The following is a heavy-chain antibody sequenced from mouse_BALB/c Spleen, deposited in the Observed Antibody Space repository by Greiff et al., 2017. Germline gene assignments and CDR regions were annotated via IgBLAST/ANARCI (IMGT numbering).Heavy chain of an antibody. Sequence: QVQLQQSGAELARPGASVKLSCKASGYTFTDYYINWVKQRTGQGLEWIGEIYPGSGNTYYNEKFKGKATLTVDNSSSTAYTELRSLTSEDSAVYYCARGNYDYWGQGTTLTVSS. CDR1: GYTFTDYY. J-gene: IGHJ2*01. CDR2: IYPGSGNT. CDR3: ARGNYDY. D-gene: IGHD2-1*01. V-gene: IGHV1-77*01.